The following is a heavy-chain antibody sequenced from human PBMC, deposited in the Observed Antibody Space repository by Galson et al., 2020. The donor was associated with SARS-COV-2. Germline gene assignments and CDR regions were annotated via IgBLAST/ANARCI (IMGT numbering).Heavy chain of an antibody. J-gene: IGHJ4*02. CDR1: GGSISSSSYY. CDR3: ARSGDYYDFWSGYYIFHFDY. V-gene: IGHV4-39*07. CDR2: IYYSGST. D-gene: IGHD3-3*01. Sequence: SETLSLTCTVSGGSISSSSYYWGGIRQPPGKGLEWIGSIYYSGSTYYNPSLKSRVTISVDTSKNQFSLKLSSVTAADTAVYYCARSGDYYDFWSGYYIFHFDYWGQGTLVTVSS.